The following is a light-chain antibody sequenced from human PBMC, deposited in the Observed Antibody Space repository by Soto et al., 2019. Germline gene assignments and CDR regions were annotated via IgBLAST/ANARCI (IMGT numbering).Light chain of an antibody. Sequence: DIQMTQSPSSLSASVGDRVTITCQASQDISNYLNWYQQKPGKAPKLLIYDASNLETGVPSRFSGSGSGTDFTFTISSLQPEDIATYYCQQYDNLPLTFGGGTRWIL. J-gene: IGKJ4*01. CDR1: QDISNY. CDR2: DAS. CDR3: QQYDNLPLT. V-gene: IGKV1-33*01.